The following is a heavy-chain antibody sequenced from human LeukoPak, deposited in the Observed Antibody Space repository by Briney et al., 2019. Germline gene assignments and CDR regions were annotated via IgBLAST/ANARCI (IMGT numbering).Heavy chain of an antibody. J-gene: IGHJ6*03. CDR3: ARDPRSGWNYGSYYYYYMDV. V-gene: IGHV4-38-2*02. Sequence: SETLSLTCAVSGYSISSGYYWGWIRQPPGKGLEWIGSIYHSGSTYYNPSLKSRVTISVDTSKNQFSLRLSSVTAADAAVYYCARDPRSGWNYGSYYYYYMDVWGKGTTVTVSS. CDR1: GYSISSGYY. CDR2: IYHSGST. D-gene: IGHD1-7*01.